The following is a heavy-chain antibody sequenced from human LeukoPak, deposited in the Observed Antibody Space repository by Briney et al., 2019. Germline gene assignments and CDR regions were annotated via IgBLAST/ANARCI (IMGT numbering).Heavy chain of an antibody. CDR1: GYSFTSYD. J-gene: IGHJ4*02. V-gene: IGHV1-8*01. CDR2: MTPNNGNR. D-gene: IGHD6-25*01. CDR3: AREGGQAAELDN. Sequence: ASVKVSCKASGYSFTSYDIHWVRQAPGQGLEWMGWMTPNNGNRGHAQKFQGRVTLTRDTSTGTAYMELSSLTSADTAIYFCAREGGQAAELDNWGQGTQVIVSS.